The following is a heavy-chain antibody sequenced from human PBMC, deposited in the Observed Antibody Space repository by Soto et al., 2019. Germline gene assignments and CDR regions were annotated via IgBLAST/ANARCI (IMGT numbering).Heavy chain of an antibody. Sequence: ASETLPLTWTVSGGSFISYYWSWIRPTQGKGLEWIGYMYYSGSTNYNPSLKSRVTISVDTSKKQFSLKLSSVTAADTAVYYCARGFSGNFPYYFALDVWGQRTTVTVSS. D-gene: IGHD1-26*01. V-gene: IGHV4-59*01. CDR3: ARGFSGNFPYYFALDV. CDR1: GGSFISYY. CDR2: MYYSGST. J-gene: IGHJ6*02.